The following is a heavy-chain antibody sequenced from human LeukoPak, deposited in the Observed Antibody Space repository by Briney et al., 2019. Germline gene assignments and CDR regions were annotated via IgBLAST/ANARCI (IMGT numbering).Heavy chain of an antibody. V-gene: IGHV1-46*01. J-gene: IGHJ6*03. D-gene: IGHD6-6*01. CDR2: INPSGGST. Sequence: ASVKVSCKASGYTFTSYYMHWVRQAPGQGLEWMGIINPSGGSTSYAQKFQGRVTITRNTSISTAYMELSSLRSEDTAVYYCARETGSIAARQAGYYYYYYMDVWGKGTTVTVSS. CDR1: GYTFTSYY. CDR3: ARETGSIAARQAGYYYYYYMDV.